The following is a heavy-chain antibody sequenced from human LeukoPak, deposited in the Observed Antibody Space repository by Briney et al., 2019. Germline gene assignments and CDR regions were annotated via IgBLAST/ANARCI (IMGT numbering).Heavy chain of an antibody. CDR1: GYTFTNYA. J-gene: IGHJ4*02. CDR2: INAGNGNT. D-gene: IGHD4-17*01. CDR3: AREGDYAVDY. Sequence: ASVKVSCKASGYTFTNYAVNWVRQAPGQRLEWMGWINAGNGNTKYSQKFQDRVTLTRDTSISTAYMELSRLRSDDTAVYYCAREGDYAVDYWGQGTLVTVSS. V-gene: IGHV1-3*01.